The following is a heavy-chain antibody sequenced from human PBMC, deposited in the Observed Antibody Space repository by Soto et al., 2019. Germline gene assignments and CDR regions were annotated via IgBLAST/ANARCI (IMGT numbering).Heavy chain of an antibody. CDR3: AKDPQQLPTGDAFDI. V-gene: IGHV4-30-2*01. J-gene: IGHJ3*02. D-gene: IGHD6-13*01. Sequence: PSESLSLTCAVSGGYISGGYYSWSWIRQPPGKGLEWIGFIYNSGSTYYNSSLKRRVTISVDRSKNHFSLNLTSVTAEDTAVYYCAKDPQQLPTGDAFDIWGQGTMVTVSS. CDR1: GGYISGGYYS. CDR2: IYNSGST.